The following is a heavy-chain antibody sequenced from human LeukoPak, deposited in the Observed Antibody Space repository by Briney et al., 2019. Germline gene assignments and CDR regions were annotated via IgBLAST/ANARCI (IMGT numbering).Heavy chain of an antibody. CDR2: ISYDGSNK. CDR1: GFTFSSYA. J-gene: IGHJ4*02. V-gene: IGHV3-30-3*01. CDR3: ARDPDYSSSWYGVFDY. Sequence: GGSLRLSCAASGFTFSSYAMHWVRQAPGKGLEWVAVISYDGSNKYYTDSVKGRFTISRDNSKNTLYLQMNSLRAEDTAVYYCARDPDYSSSWYGVFDYWGQGTLVTVSS. D-gene: IGHD6-13*01.